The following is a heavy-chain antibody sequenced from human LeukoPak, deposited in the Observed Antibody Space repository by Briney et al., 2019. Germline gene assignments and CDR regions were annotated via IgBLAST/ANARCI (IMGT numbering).Heavy chain of an antibody. CDR1: GVSISGYY. J-gene: IGHJ4*02. V-gene: IGHV4-59*08. D-gene: IGHD6-6*01. Sequence: PSETLSLTCTASGVSISGYYWTWIRQPPGKGLEWIGYIYSSGSTNYNPSLKSRVTISVDTSKNQCSLRLSSVTAADTAVYYCARHRYTSSSSYFDFWGQGTLVTVSS. CDR3: ARHRYTSSSSYFDF. CDR2: IYSSGST.